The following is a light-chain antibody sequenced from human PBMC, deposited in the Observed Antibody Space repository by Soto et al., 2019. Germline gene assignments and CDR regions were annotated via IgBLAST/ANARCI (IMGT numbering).Light chain of an antibody. Sequence: EIVLTQSPGTLSLSPGERATLSCRASQSVSSSYLAWYQQKPGQAPKLLIFGASIRATDIPDRFSGSGSGTDFTLTISRLEPEDFAVYYCQQYGSSPWTFGQGTKVDIK. V-gene: IGKV3-20*01. CDR1: QSVSSSY. CDR2: GAS. J-gene: IGKJ1*01. CDR3: QQYGSSPWT.